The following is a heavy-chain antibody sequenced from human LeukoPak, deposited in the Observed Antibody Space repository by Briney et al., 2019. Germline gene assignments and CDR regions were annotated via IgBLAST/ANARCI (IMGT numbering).Heavy chain of an antibody. Sequence: GGSLRLSCAASGFTFSSYAMSWIRQAPGKGLEWVSYISSSGSTIYYADSVKGRFTISRDNAKNSLYLQMNSLRAEDTAVYYCAREGGVTIDWFDPWGQGTLVTVSS. V-gene: IGHV3-11*01. D-gene: IGHD3-9*01. CDR2: ISSSGSTI. CDR1: GFTFSSYA. CDR3: AREGGVTIDWFDP. J-gene: IGHJ5*02.